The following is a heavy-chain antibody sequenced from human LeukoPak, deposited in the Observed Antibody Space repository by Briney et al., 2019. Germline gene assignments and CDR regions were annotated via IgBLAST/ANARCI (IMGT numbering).Heavy chain of an antibody. D-gene: IGHD6-13*01. J-gene: IGHJ6*02. CDR2: ISSSSSYI. V-gene: IGHV3-21*01. CDR1: GFTFSSYS. Sequence: PGGSLRLSCAASGFTFSSYSMNWVRQAPGKGLEWVSSISSSSSYIYYADSVKGRFTISRDNAKNSLYLQMNSLRAEDTAVYYCARELPGIAAAYYGMDVWGRGTTVTVSS. CDR3: ARELPGIAAAYYGMDV.